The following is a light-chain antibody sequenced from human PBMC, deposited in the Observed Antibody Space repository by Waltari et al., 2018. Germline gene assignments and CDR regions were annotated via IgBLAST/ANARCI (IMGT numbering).Light chain of an antibody. J-gene: IGKJ5*01. CDR3: QQTFSTQTT. V-gene: IGKV1-39*01. CDR2: AAS. Sequence: DIQMTQSPSSLSASVGDRVTITCRSIQTISSYLNWYQQKPGKAPKFLIYAASSLRSGVPSRFSGSRSGTEFTLTISSLQPEDFATYYCQQTFSTQTTFGQGTRLELK. CDR1: QTISSY.